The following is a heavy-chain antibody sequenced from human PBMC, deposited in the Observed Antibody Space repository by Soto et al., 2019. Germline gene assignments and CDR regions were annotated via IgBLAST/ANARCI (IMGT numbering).Heavy chain of an antibody. J-gene: IGHJ5*02. D-gene: IGHD2-2*01. CDR3: AREYCSSTSCTNWFDP. CDR2: ISSSSSTI. V-gene: IGHV3-48*01. CDR1: GFTFSNHW. Sequence: PGGSLRLSCAASGFTFSNHWIHWVRQAPGKGLEWVSYISSSSSTIYYADSVKGRFTISRDNAKNSLYLQMNSLRAEDTAVYYCAREYCSSTSCTNWFDPCGQGTLVTVSS.